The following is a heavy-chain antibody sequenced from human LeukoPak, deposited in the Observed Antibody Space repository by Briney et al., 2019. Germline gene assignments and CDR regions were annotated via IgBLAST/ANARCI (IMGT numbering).Heavy chain of an antibody. J-gene: IGHJ4*02. D-gene: IGHD1-26*01. CDR2: IKQDGREK. V-gene: IGHV3-7*01. CDR3: ARVLGAFTFDY. Sequence: PGGSLRLSCAASGFTFSSYWMSWVRQAPGKGLEWVANIKQDGREKYYVDSVKGRFTISRDNAKNSLYLQMNSLRAEDTAVYFCARVLGAFTFDYWGQGTLVTVSS. CDR1: GFTFSSYW.